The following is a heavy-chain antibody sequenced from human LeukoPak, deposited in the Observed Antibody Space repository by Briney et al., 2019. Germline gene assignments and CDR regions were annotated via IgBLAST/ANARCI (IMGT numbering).Heavy chain of an antibody. CDR2: IYYSGST. Sequence: SETLSLTCAVYGGSFSGYYWSWIRQHPGKGLEWIGYIYYSGSTYYNPSLKSRVTISVDTSKNQFSLKLSSVTAADTAVYYCARTPEHYYYYYGMDVWGQGTTVTVSS. V-gene: IGHV4-31*11. CDR3: ARTPEHYYYYYGMDV. J-gene: IGHJ6*02. CDR1: GGSFSGYY.